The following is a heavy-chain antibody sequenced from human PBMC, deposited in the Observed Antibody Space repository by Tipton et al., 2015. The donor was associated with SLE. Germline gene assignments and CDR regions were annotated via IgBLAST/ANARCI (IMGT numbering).Heavy chain of an antibody. V-gene: IGHV4-61*02. CDR3: ARDGISSSWWAFDY. J-gene: IGHJ4*01. CDR1: GGSISRGSYY. Sequence: TLSLTCTVSGGSISRGSYYWSWIRQPAGKGLEWIGRIYTSGSTNYNPSLKSRVTISVDTSKNQFSLKLNSVTAADTAVYYCARDGISSSWWAFDYWRHGTLGTVSS. D-gene: IGHD6-13*01. CDR2: IYTSGST.